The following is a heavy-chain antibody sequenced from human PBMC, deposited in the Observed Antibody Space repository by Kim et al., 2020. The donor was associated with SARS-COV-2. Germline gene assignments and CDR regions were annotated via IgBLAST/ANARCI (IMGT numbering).Heavy chain of an antibody. CDR2: INHSGST. Sequence: SETLSLTCAVYGGSFSGYYWSWIRQPPEKGLEWIGEINHSGSTNYNPSLKSRVTISVDTSKNQFSLKLSSVTAADTAVYYCARRGYSYGFGSTKNNWFDPWGQGTLVTVSS. V-gene: IGHV4-34*01. D-gene: IGHD5-18*01. CDR3: ARRGYSYGFGSTKNNWFDP. CDR1: GGSFSGYY. J-gene: IGHJ5*02.